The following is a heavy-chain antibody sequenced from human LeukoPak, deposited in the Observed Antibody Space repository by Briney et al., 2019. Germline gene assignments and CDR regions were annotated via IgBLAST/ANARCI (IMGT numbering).Heavy chain of an antibody. CDR1: GGSISSYY. Sequence: SETLSLTCTVSGGSISSYYWSWIRQPPGKGLEWIGYIHYSGSTNYNPSLKSRVTISVDTSKNQFSLKLSSVTAADTAVYYCARGPAVAGSWFDPWGQGTLVTVSS. J-gene: IGHJ5*02. CDR3: ARGPAVAGSWFDP. V-gene: IGHV4-59*08. CDR2: IHYSGST. D-gene: IGHD6-19*01.